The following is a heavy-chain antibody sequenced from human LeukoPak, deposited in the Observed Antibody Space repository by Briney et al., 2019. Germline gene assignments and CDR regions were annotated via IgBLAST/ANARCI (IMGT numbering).Heavy chain of an antibody. Sequence: PGGSLRLSCAFSGFTFTNYAMSWVRQAPGKGQELISGISDSGRSSYFADSVRGRFTISRDKSKNTLYLQMNSLRAEDTALYFCAKDGGGNCYDPIDYWGQGILVTVSS. CDR2: ISDSGRSS. CDR1: GFTFTNYA. J-gene: IGHJ4*02. D-gene: IGHD2-21*01. CDR3: AKDGGGNCYDPIDY. V-gene: IGHV3-23*01.